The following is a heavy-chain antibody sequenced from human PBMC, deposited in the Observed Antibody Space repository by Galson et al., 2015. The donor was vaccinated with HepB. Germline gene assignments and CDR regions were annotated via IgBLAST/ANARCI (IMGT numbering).Heavy chain of an antibody. CDR1: GYTFTTCS. D-gene: IGHD3-22*01. CDR2: INTKTGIP. Sequence: SVKVSCKASGYTFTTCSMNWLRQAPGQGLQWMGWINTKTGIPMYAQGFTGRFVFSLDTSVSTAYLQISSLEAEDTAVYYCVRDPYGNGGYRFDCWGQGTLVIVSS. V-gene: IGHV7-4-1*02. CDR3: VRDPYGNGGYRFDC. J-gene: IGHJ4*02.